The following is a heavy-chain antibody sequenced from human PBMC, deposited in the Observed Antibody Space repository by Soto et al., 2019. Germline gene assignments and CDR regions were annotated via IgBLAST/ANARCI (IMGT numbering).Heavy chain of an antibody. V-gene: IGHV6-1*01. CDR3: ARDRVVVPAAIPSFDY. D-gene: IGHD2-2*01. Sequence: SQTLSLTCAISGDSVSSNSAAWNWIRQSPSRGLEWLGRTYYRSKWYNDYAVSVKSRITINPDTSKNQFSLQLNSVTPEDTAVNYCARDRVVVPAAIPSFDYWGQGTLVTVSS. CDR2: TYYRSKWYN. CDR1: GDSVSSNSAA. J-gene: IGHJ4*02.